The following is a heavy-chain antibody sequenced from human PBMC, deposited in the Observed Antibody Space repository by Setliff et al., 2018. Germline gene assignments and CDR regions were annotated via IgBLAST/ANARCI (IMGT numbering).Heavy chain of an antibody. V-gene: IGHV4-34*01. J-gene: IGHJ1*01. CDR2: INHSGST. D-gene: IGHD3-22*01. Sequence: PSETLSLTCAVYGGSFSDYNWSWIRQPPGKGLEWIGEINHSGSTNYNPSLKSRVTISVDTSKNQFSLKLTSVTAADTAVYYCARQDRFYDRSVFVEYFQHWGQGALVTVSS. CDR3: ARQDRFYDRSVFVEYFQH. CDR1: GGSFSDYN.